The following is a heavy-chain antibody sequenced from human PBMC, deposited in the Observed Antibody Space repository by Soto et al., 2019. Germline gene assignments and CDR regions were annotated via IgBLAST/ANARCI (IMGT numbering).Heavy chain of an antibody. D-gene: IGHD2-21*02. Sequence: SQTLSLTCAISGDSVSSNPSTWNWIRQSPSRGLEWLGRTYYRSEWYTDYAPFVKSRITIKADASRNQFSLHLNSVTPEDTALYYCARDLTASFDYCGQRNLVTVSS. J-gene: IGHJ4*02. CDR3: ARDLTASFDY. CDR1: GDSVSSNPST. CDR2: TYYRSEWYT. V-gene: IGHV6-1*01.